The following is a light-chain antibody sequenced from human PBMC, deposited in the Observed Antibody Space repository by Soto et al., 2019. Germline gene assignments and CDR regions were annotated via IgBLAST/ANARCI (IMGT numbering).Light chain of an antibody. CDR1: QGISNY. CDR2: ATS. V-gene: IGKV1-27*01. Sequence: DVQMTQAPSSLSASVGDRVTITCRASQGISNYLAWYQQKPGKVPKLLIYATSILQSGVPSRFSGSGSGTECTLTISSLQPEDVETYYCQKYNSSPRTFGGGTKVEIK. CDR3: QKYNSSPRT. J-gene: IGKJ4*02.